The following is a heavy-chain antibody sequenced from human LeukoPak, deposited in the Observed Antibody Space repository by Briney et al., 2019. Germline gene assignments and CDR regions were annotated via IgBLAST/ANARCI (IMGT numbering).Heavy chain of an antibody. J-gene: IGHJ4*02. CDR3: AKGGDFDY. CDR2: ISYDGSNK. Sequence: GGSLRLSCAGSRFIFSSYAMHWVRQAPGKGLEWVAVISYDGSNKYYADSVKGRFTISRDNSKNTLYLQMNSLRAEDTAVYYCAKGGDFDYWGQGTLVTVSS. V-gene: IGHV3-30-3*01. CDR1: RFIFSSYA.